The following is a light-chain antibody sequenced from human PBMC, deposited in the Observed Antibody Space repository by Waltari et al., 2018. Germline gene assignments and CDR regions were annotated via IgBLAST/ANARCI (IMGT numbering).Light chain of an antibody. CDR2: DGT. Sequence: QAVDTQEPSVTVSPGGQVTLTWGSSPGPVTNHHFPYWFPQKPGQAPRALIYDGTNRQSWTPSRFSGFLVGGKAALTLSGAQPEDETVYYCLLSYAGARVFGGGTKLTVL. CDR1: PGPVTNHHF. V-gene: IGLV7-46*01. CDR3: LLSYAGARV. J-gene: IGLJ3*02.